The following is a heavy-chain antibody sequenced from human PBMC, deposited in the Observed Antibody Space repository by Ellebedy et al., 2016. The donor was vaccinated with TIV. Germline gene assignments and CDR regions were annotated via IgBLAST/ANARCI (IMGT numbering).Heavy chain of an antibody. CDR1: GYTFTKYY. Sequence: ASVKVSCKASGYTFTKYYMHWVRQAPGQGLEWMGMINPSGGSTSYAQKFQGRVTMTRDTSTSTVYMELSSLRSEDTAVYYCTCLQLGIADYFDNWGQGALVTVSS. D-gene: IGHD6-13*01. CDR3: TCLQLGIADYFDN. V-gene: IGHV1-46*01. J-gene: IGHJ4*02. CDR2: INPSGGST.